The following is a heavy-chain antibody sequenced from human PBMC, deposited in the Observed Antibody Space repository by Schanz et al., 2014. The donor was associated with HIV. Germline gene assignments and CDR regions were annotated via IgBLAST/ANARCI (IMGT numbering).Heavy chain of an antibody. V-gene: IGHV3-72*01. J-gene: IGHJ4*02. CDR2: ARNRAMGHST. Sequence: EVQLVESGGGLVQPGGSLRLSCVGSGFTFSDHYMDWVRQIPGKGLEWIGRARNRAMGHSTEYAASVKGRFSISRDDSKNSLYLQMNNLRTEDTAVYYCTRAPTQSFQSSGECDYWGQGTLVAVSS. CDR1: GFTFSDHY. D-gene: IGHD2-15*01. CDR3: TRAPTQSFQSSGECDY.